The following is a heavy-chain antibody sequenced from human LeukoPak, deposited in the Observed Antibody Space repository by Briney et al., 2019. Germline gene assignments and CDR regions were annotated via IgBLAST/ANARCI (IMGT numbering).Heavy chain of an antibody. J-gene: IGHJ3*02. CDR2: IYDSGST. V-gene: IGHV4-30-4*01. Sequence: SETLSLTCAVYGGSFSGYYWSWIRQPPGKGLEWIGYIYDSGSTYYNPSLKSRITISVDTSENRFSLKLSSVTATDTAVYYCARDCSGGSCYGAFDIWGQGTMVTVSS. CDR1: GGSFSGYY. CDR3: ARDCSGGSCYGAFDI. D-gene: IGHD2-15*01.